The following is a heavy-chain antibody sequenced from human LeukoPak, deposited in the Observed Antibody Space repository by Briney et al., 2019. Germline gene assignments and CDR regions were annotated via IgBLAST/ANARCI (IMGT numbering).Heavy chain of an antibody. CDR2: ISFDGSNK. J-gene: IGHJ4*02. CDR3: AKIRNIAVAASGGLDY. D-gene: IGHD6-19*01. Sequence: GRSLRLSCAASGFIFSSYVMHWVRQAPGKGLEWLSLISFDGSNKSYADSVKGRFTISRDNSKNTLYLQMTSLRAEDTAVYYCAKIRNIAVAASGGLDYWGQGTLVTVSS. CDR1: GFIFSSYV. V-gene: IGHV3-30*18.